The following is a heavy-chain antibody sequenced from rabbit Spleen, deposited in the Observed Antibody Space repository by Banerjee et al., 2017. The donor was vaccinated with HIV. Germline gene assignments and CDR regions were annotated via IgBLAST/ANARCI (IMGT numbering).Heavy chain of an antibody. V-gene: IGHV1S7*01. J-gene: IGHJ3*01. D-gene: IGHD1-1*01. CDR2: IEPIFGNT. CDR3: VRGASSSGYYSL. CDR1: GFDFSSYS. Sequence: QSLEETGGGLVQPGGSLTLSCKTSGFDFSSYSMSWVRQAPGKGLEWIGYIEPIFGNTYYANWVNGRFTISSHNAQNTLYLQVNSLTAADTATYFCVRGASSSGYYSLWGQGTLVTVS.